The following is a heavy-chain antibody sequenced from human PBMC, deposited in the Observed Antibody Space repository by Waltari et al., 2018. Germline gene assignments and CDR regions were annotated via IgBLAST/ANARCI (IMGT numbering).Heavy chain of an antibody. CDR3: ARHTEDDNGDD. Sequence: QLVQSGTEVKKPGESLKISCKTSGYSFNNYWIGWVRQMPGKGLEWMGLVRPDNSDTRYSPSVRGQVTTSADKSISIAYLQWSSLKASDTAIYYCARHTEDDNGDDWGQGTLVTVSS. D-gene: IGHD1-1*01. V-gene: IGHV5-51*01. J-gene: IGHJ4*02. CDR2: VRPDNSDT. CDR1: GYSFNNYW.